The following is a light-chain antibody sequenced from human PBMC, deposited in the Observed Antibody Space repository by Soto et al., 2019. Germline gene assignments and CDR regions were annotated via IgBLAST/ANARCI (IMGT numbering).Light chain of an antibody. J-gene: IGKJ4*01. Sequence: EIVLTQSPATLSLSPGERATLSCRAGQSVSSSYLAWYQQKPGQAPRLLIYDASNRATGIPARFSGSGSGTDFTLTISSLEPEDFAVYYCQQRSNWPPTFGGGTKVDI. CDR1: QSVSSSY. V-gene: IGKV3-11*01. CDR3: QQRSNWPPT. CDR2: DAS.